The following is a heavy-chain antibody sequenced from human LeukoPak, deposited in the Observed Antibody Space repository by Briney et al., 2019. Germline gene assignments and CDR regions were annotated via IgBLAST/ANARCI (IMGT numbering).Heavy chain of an antibody. D-gene: IGHD1-7*01. J-gene: IGHJ4*02. CDR1: GFTFRDYW. V-gene: IGHV3-74*01. CDR2: INGDERSR. Sequence: GGSLRLSCEASGFTFRDYWMHWVRRAPGKGLVWVSGINGDERSRAYADSVKGRFTISRDNSKNTLYLQMNSLRVEDTGTYYCARDRAERNWTYHTLFDSWGQGTPVIVSS. CDR3: ARDRAERNWTYHTLFDS.